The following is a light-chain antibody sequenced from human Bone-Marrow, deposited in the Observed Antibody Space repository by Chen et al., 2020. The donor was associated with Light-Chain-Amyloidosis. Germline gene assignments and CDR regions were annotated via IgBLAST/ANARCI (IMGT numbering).Light chain of an antibody. V-gene: IGLV2-14*01. J-gene: IGLJ3*02. CDR1: SSDVGGYNY. CDR3: SSFTSRSTRV. Sequence: QSALTQPASVSGAPGQSITLSCTGTSSDVGGYNYVSWYQPHPGAAPKLMIYEVSNRPSGVSNRFSGSKSGNTASLTISGLQAEDEADYYCSSFTSRSTRVFGGGTKLTVL. CDR2: EVS.